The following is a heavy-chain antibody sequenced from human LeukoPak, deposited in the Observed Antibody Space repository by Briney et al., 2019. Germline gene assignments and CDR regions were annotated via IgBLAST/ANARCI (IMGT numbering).Heavy chain of an antibody. CDR2: ISGSGGST. D-gene: IGHD3-16*01. V-gene: IGHV3-23*01. CDR1: GFTFSSYA. Sequence: GGSLRLSCAASGFTFSSYAMSWVRQAPGKGLEWVSAISGSGGSTYYADSVKGRFTISRDNSKNTLYLQMNSLRAEDTAVYYCERGGSLGSYYVWVDYWGQGTLVTVSS. J-gene: IGHJ4*02. CDR3: ERGGSLGSYYVWVDY.